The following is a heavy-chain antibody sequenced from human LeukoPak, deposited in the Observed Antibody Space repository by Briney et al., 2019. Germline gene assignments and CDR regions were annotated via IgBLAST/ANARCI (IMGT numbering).Heavy chain of an antibody. CDR2: IYYSGST. D-gene: IGHD2-15*01. J-gene: IGHJ4*02. Sequence: SETLSLTCTVSGGSISSYYWSWIRQPPGKGLEWIGYIYYSGSTNYNPSLKSRVTISVDTSKNQFSLKLSSVTAADTAVYYCATTLGYCSGGSCYDVDYWGQGTLVTVSS. CDR1: GGSISSYY. V-gene: IGHV4-59*01. CDR3: ATTLGYCSGGSCYDVDY.